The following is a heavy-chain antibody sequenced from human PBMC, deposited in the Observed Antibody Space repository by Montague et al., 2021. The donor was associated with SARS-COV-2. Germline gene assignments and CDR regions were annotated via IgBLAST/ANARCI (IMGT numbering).Heavy chain of an antibody. J-gene: IGHJ6*02. V-gene: IGHV4-39*07. CDR2: IDYSGST. Sequence: SETLSLTCTVSGASISSSSYYWGWIRQPPGKGLEWIGSIDYSGSTYYNSSLESRVTISVDTSKNQFSLKLRSVTAADTAVYYCARVGRQQLVRLSGMDVWGQGTTVTVSS. CDR1: GASISSSSYY. D-gene: IGHD6-13*01. CDR3: ARVGRQQLVRLSGMDV.